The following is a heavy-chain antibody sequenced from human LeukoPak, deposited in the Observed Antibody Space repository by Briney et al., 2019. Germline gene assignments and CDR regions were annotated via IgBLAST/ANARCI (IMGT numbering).Heavy chain of an antibody. Sequence: GGSLRLSCAASGFTFSSNGMSWVRQAPGKGLEWVSGISVSGGITFYADSVKGRFTISRDNSKNTLYLQMNSLRGEDTAAYYCAKTGSTVTTLNWFDPWGQGTLVTVSS. D-gene: IGHD4-17*01. J-gene: IGHJ5*02. CDR3: AKTGSTVTTLNWFDP. V-gene: IGHV3-23*01. CDR1: GFTFSSNG. CDR2: ISVSGGIT.